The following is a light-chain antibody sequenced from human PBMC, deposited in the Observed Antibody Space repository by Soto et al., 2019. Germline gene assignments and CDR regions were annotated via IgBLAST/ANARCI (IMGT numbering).Light chain of an antibody. Sequence: QSVLTQPASVSGSPGQSITISCTGTSSDVGGYNYVSWYQQYPGKAPKLMIYEVSNRPSGVSNRFSGSKSGNTASLTISGLQAEDEADYYCSSYTSSSTLAFGGGTKVTVL. CDR3: SSYTSSSTLA. J-gene: IGLJ3*02. CDR2: EVS. CDR1: SSDVGGYNY. V-gene: IGLV2-14*01.